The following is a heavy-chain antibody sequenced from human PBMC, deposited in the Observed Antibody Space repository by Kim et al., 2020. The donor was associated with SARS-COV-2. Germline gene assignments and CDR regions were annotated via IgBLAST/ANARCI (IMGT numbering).Heavy chain of an antibody. CDR2: IYPGDSDT. V-gene: IGHV5-51*01. D-gene: IGHD3-10*01. J-gene: IGHJ4*02. Sequence: GESLKISCKGSGYSFTSYWIGWVRQMPGKGLEWMGIIYPGDSDTRYSPSFQGQVTISADKSISTAYLQWSSLKASDTAMYYCARAQIELLWFGNSPGGDYWGQGTLVTVSS. CDR3: ARAQIELLWFGNSPGGDY. CDR1: GYSFTSYW.